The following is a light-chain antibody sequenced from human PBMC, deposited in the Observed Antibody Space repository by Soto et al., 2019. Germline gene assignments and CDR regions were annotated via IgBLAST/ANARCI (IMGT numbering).Light chain of an antibody. CDR2: GAS. CDR1: QSVSASY. J-gene: IGKJ1*01. V-gene: IGKV3-20*01. CDR3: QQYGSSPPWT. Sequence: EIVLTQSPGTLSLSPGERVTLSCRASQSVSASYLAWYQQKPGQATRLLIYGASSRATGIPDRFSGSGSGTDFTLTISRLEPEDFAVYYCQQYGSSPPWTFGQGTKVDIK.